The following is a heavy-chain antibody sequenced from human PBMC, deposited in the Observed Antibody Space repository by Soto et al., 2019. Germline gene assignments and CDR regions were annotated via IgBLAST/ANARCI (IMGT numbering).Heavy chain of an antibody. V-gene: IGHV3-48*01. CDR2: ISSSSGTI. D-gene: IGHD6-13*01. J-gene: IGHJ3*02. CDR3: ASGTSEDTFDI. Sequence: EVQLVESEGGLVQPGGSLRLSCAASGFTFSSYSMNWVRQAPGKGLEWVSYISSSSGTIYYGDSVKGRFTISRDNPKNSLYLQMNSLRAEDTAVYYCASGTSEDTFDIWGQGTMVTVSS. CDR1: GFTFSSYS.